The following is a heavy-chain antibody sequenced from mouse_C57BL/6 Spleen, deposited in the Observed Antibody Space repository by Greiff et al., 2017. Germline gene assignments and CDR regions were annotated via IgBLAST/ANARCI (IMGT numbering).Heavy chain of an antibody. J-gene: IGHJ4*01. CDR1: GYTFTDHT. D-gene: IGHD2-3*01. CDR2: IYPGDGST. CDR3: ASYGYYFYARDY. Sequence: QVQLQQSDAELVKPGASVKLSCKVSGYTFTDHTIHWMKQRPEQGLDWIGYIYPGDGSTKYNEKFKGKATLTAYKSSSTAYMQLNSLTAEYSAFYFFASYGYYFYARDYWGQGTSVTVSS. V-gene: IGHV1-78*01.